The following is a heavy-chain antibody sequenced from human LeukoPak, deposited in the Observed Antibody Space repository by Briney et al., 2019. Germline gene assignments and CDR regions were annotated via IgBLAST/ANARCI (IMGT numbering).Heavy chain of an antibody. CDR3: ARHGGLTKYNWFDP. D-gene: IGHD3-3*01. J-gene: IGHJ5*02. Sequence: SETLSFTCTVSGGSISSYYWSWIRQPPGKGLEWIGYIYTSGSINYNPSLKSRVTISVDTSKNQFSLKLSSVTAADTAVYYCARHGGLTKYNWFDPWGQGTLVTVSS. V-gene: IGHV4-4*09. CDR1: GGSISSYY. CDR2: IYTSGSI.